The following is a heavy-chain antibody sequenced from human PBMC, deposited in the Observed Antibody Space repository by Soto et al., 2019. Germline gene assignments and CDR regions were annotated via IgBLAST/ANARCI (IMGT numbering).Heavy chain of an antibody. CDR1: GGTFSSYA. Sequence: QVQLVQSGAEVKKPGSSVKVSCKASGGTFSSYAISWVRQAPGQGLEWMGGMIPIFGTANYAQKFQGRVTITADKSTSTAYMELSSLRSEDTAVYYCARDSRGQFGAYYYYGMDVWGQGTTVTVSS. CDR2: MIPIFGTA. V-gene: IGHV1-69*06. J-gene: IGHJ6*02. D-gene: IGHD3-16*01. CDR3: ARDSRGQFGAYYYYGMDV.